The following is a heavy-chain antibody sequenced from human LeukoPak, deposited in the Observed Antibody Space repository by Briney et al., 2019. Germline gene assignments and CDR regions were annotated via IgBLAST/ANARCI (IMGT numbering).Heavy chain of an antibody. J-gene: IGHJ5*02. CDR1: GGSISRGGDH. CDR3: ARLRQLIVGVPERFDP. Sequence: PSETLSLTCIVSGGSISRGGDHWSWIRQHPGKGLEWIGYIYYSGSTKYNPSLKSRVTLSVDTSKNQFSLKLTSVTAADTAVYYCARLRQLIVGVPERFDPWGQGTLVTVSS. V-gene: IGHV4-61*08. D-gene: IGHD1-26*01. CDR2: IYYSGST.